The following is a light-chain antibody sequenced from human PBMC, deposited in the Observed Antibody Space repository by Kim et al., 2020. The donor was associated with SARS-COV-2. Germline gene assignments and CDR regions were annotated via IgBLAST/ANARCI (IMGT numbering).Light chain of an antibody. J-gene: IGKJ4*01. CDR1: QSISSY. Sequence: SASVGDRVTITCRRSQSISSYLNWDQQKPGKTPQLLIYAASGLPSAVPSRFSGSGSETGFTLTVRSLQPEAFATYYYQQSYSTPTFGGGTKVDIK. CDR3: QQSYSTPT. CDR2: AAS. V-gene: IGKV1-39*01.